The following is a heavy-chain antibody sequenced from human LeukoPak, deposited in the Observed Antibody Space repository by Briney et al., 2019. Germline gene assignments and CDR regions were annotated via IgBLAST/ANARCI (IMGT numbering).Heavy chain of an antibody. Sequence: ASVKVSCKASGYTFTSYGISWVRQAPGQGLEWMGWISAYNGNTNYAQRLQGRVTMTTDTSTSTAYMELRSLRSDDTAVYYCARTGLNGYGDYQGDPWGQGTLVTVSS. D-gene: IGHD4-17*01. J-gene: IGHJ5*02. CDR2: ISAYNGNT. CDR1: GYTFTSYG. V-gene: IGHV1-18*01. CDR3: ARTGLNGYGDYQGDP.